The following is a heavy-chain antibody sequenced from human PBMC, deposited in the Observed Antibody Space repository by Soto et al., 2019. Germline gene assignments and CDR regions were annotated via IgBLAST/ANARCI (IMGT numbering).Heavy chain of an antibody. V-gene: IGHV3-48*03. CDR3: ARDRYCVGGSCYRDTSDI. Sequence: EVQVVEYGGGLVQPGGSLRLSCAASGFTFSSYEMNWVRQAPGKGLEWVSYISGSGSSKYYADSVKGRFTVSRDNAKNSLYLQMNSLSAEDTAVYYCARDRYCVGGSCYRDTSDIWGQGTMVTVSS. CDR1: GFTFSSYE. D-gene: IGHD2-15*01. CDR2: ISGSGSSK. J-gene: IGHJ3*02.